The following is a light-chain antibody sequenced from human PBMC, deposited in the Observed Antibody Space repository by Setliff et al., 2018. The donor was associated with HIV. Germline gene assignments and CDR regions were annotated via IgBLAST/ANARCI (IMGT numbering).Light chain of an antibody. J-gene: IGLJ1*01. CDR3: SSYTSSSTLRV. CDR1: SSDVGGYNY. Sequence: QSVLTQPASVSGSPGQSITISCTGTSSDVGGYNYVSWYQQHPGKAPKLMIYDVSYRPSGASNRFSGSKSGNTASLTISGLQAEDEADYYCSSYTSSSTLRVFGAGTKVTV. CDR2: DVS. V-gene: IGLV2-14*03.